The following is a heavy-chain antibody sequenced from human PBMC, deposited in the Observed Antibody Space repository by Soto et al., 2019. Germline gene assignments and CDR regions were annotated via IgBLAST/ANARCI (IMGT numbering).Heavy chain of an antibody. V-gene: IGHV3-23*01. D-gene: IGHD3-10*01. Sequence: EVQLLESGGGLVQPGGSLRLSCAASGFTFSSYAMSWVRQAPGKGLEWVSAISGSGGSTYYADCVKGRFTISRDNSTNPLYLQMNSLRAEDTAVYYCAKVAGGLWFGELRGVQGTLVTVSS. CDR1: GFTFSSYA. CDR3: AKVAGGLWFGELR. J-gene: IGHJ4*02. CDR2: ISGSGGST.